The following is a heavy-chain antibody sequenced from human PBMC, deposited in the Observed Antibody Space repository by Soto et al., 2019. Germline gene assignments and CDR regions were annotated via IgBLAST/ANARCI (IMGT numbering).Heavy chain of an antibody. J-gene: IGHJ4*02. Sequence: QVQVQQGGAGLLKPSETLSLTCAVYGGSFSTYYWSWIRQPPGKGLEWIGEINHSGSTNYNPSLKSRVTISGDTSKNQLSLKVSSVTAADTAVYYCARGATGTRDFDFWGKGTLVTVSS. CDR2: INHSGST. V-gene: IGHV4-34*01. D-gene: IGHD1-1*01. CDR3: ARGATGTRDFDF. CDR1: GGSFSTYY.